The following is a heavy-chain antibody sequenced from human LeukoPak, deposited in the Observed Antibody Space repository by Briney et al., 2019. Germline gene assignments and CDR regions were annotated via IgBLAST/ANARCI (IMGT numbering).Heavy chain of an antibody. D-gene: IGHD4-11*01. CDR3: AKRKPNDYSNTRGYFDY. V-gene: IGHV3-23*01. J-gene: IGHJ4*02. CDR1: GFTFSSYA. CDR2: ISGSGGST. Sequence: GGSLRLSCAASGFTFSSYAMSWVRQAPGKGLEWVSAISGSGGSTYYADSVKGRFTISRDNSKNTLYLQVNSLRAEDTAVYYCAKRKPNDYSNTRGYFDYWGQGTLVTVSS.